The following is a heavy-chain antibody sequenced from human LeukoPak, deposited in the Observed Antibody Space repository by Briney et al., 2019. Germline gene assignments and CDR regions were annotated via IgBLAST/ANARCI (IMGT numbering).Heavy chain of an antibody. J-gene: IGHJ4*02. V-gene: IGHV3-20*01. CDR1: GFTFDDYG. Sequence: EGSLRLSCAASGFTFDDYGMSWVRQAPGKGLEWVSGINWNGGSTGYADSVKGRFTISRDNAKNSLYLQMNSLRAEDTALYHCARGIQLWSLSDWGQGTLVTVSS. D-gene: IGHD5-18*01. CDR3: ARGIQLWSLSD. CDR2: INWNGGST.